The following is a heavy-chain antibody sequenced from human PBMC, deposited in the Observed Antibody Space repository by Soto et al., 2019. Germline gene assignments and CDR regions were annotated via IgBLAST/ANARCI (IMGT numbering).Heavy chain of an antibody. D-gene: IGHD1-1*01. CDR2: IIPFLTIA. CDR1: GGTFSSYT. Sequence: QVQLVQSGAEVKKPGSSVKVSCKASGGTFSSYTISWVRQAPGQGLEWMGRIIPFLTIANYAQKFPGRVTITADQSTSTAYMELSSLRSQDTAVYYSSHDIVFPSADFDYWAQGTLVTVSS. CDR3: SHDIVFPSADFDY. J-gene: IGHJ4*02. V-gene: IGHV1-69*02.